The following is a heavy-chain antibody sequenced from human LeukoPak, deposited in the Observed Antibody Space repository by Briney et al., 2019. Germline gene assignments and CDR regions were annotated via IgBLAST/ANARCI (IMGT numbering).Heavy chain of an antibody. CDR2: ISSSSSYI. Sequence: GGSLRLSCAASGFAFSSYSMNWVRQAPGKGLEWVSSISSSSSYIYYADSVKGRFTISRDNAKNSLYLQMNSLRAEDTAVYYCARETDRYCSSTSCYGYYYYGMDVWGQGTTVTVSS. D-gene: IGHD2-2*01. J-gene: IGHJ6*02. CDR3: ARETDRYCSSTSCYGYYYYGMDV. CDR1: GFAFSSYS. V-gene: IGHV3-21*01.